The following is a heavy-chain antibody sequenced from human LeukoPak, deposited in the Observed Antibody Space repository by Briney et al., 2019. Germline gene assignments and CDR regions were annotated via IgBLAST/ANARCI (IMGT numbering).Heavy chain of an antibody. CDR2: MSAYNGNT. J-gene: IGHJ4*02. CDR1: GYTFTSYS. CDR3: ARASYCSDGSCYSDY. D-gene: IGHD2-15*01. V-gene: IGHV1-18*01. Sequence: ASVKVSCKASGYTFTSYSISWVRQAPGQGPEWMGWMSAYNGNTIYAQKVKGRVTMTTDTSTSTAYMELRSLKSDDAAVYYCARASYCSDGSCYSDYWGQGTLVTVSS.